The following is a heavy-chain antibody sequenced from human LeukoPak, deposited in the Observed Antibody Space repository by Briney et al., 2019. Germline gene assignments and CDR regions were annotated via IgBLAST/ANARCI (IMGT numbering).Heavy chain of an antibody. Sequence: SETLSLTCAVYGVSFSGYYWSWIRQPPGKGLEWIGEINHSGSTNYNPSLKSRVTISVDTSKNQFSLKLSSVTAADTAVYYCARRVGDYWGQGTLVTVSS. J-gene: IGHJ4*02. CDR3: ARRVGDY. CDR1: GVSFSGYY. V-gene: IGHV4-34*01. D-gene: IGHD2-15*01. CDR2: INHSGST.